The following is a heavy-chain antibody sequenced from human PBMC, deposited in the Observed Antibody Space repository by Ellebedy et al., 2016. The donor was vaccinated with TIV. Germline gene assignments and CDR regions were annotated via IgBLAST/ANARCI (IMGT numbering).Heavy chain of an antibody. Sequence: PGGSLRLSCAASGFTFTQYWLHWVRQAPGKGPVWVSRINSDGSSTTYADSVKGRFTISRDNAKNTLYLQMNRLRAEDTAVYYCARAGSSGWEAYFDLWGRGTLVTVSS. V-gene: IGHV3-74*01. CDR3: ARAGSSGWEAYFDL. D-gene: IGHD6-19*01. CDR2: INSDGSST. J-gene: IGHJ2*01. CDR1: GFTFTQYW.